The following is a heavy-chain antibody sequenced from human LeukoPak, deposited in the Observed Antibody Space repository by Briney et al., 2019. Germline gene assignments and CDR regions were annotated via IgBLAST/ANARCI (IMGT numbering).Heavy chain of an antibody. D-gene: IGHD3-22*01. CDR3: ARESYSSSGYYYRSGHWFDP. Sequence: SETLSLTCTVSGGSISSGGYYWSWIRQHPGKGLEWIGYIYYSGSTYYNPSLKSRVTISVDTSKNQFSLKLSSVTAADTAVYYCARESYSSSGYYYRSGHWFDPWGQGTLVTVSS. CDR1: GGSISSGGYY. J-gene: IGHJ5*02. V-gene: IGHV4-31*03. CDR2: IYYSGST.